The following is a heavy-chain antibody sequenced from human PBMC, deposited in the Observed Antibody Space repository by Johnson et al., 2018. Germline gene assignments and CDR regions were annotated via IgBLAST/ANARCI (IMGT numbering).Heavy chain of an antibody. J-gene: IGHJ5*02. D-gene: IGHD3-9*01. CDR2: ITSDGSST. CDR1: GFTFTSYW. Sequence: VQLQESGGGLVQPGGSLRLSCAASGFTFTSYWMHWVRQAPGKGLVWVSRITSDGSSTSYADSVKGRFTISRDNAKNTLYLQMNSLRAEDTAVYYCARGGLTGTYNWFDPWGQGTRVTVSS. V-gene: IGHV3-74*01. CDR3: ARGGLTGTYNWFDP.